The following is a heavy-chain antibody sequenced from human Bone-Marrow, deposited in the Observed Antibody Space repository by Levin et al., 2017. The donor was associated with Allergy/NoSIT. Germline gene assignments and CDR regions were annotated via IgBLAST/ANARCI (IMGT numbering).Heavy chain of an antibody. V-gene: IGHV1-69*04. Sequence: VASVKVSCKASGGTFSSYALSWVRQAPGQGLEWMGRIIPVLDMTNYAQKFQGRVTISADKSTTTVYMELSSLRSEDTAVYFCARDTGGGFDNEAFDIWGQGTLVIVSS. J-gene: IGHJ3*02. CDR1: GGTFSSYA. CDR3: ARDTGGGFDNEAFDI. D-gene: IGHD3-16*01. CDR2: IIPVLDMT.